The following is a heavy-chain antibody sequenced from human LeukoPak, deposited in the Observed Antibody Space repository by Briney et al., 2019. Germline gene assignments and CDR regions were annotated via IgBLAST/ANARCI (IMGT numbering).Heavy chain of an antibody. CDR2: INPSSGGT. V-gene: IGHV1-2*02. J-gene: IGHJ6*02. Sequence: ASAKVSCKASGYTFTGYYMHWVRQAPGQGLEWMGWINPSSGGTNYAQKFQGRVTMTRDTSISTAYMELSRLRSDDTAVYYCARARPTRYYDILTGYYPSYYYYGMDVWGQGTTVTVSS. D-gene: IGHD3-9*01. CDR3: ARARPTRYYDILTGYYPSYYYYGMDV. CDR1: GYTFTGYY.